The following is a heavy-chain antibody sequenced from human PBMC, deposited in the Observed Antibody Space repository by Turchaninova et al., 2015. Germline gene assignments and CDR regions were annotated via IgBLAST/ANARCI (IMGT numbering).Heavy chain of an antibody. Sequence: QVQLVESGGGVVQPGRSLSLACAASGLDFISYSMHWVRQAPGKGLQWVAVILFDGINKYYADSVKGRFTISRDNSKNTLYLQMNSLRLDDTAVYYCARGPFMVRGGTDYWGQGTLVTVSS. CDR1: GLDFISYS. V-gene: IGHV3-30-3*01. D-gene: IGHD3-10*01. CDR2: ILFDGINK. CDR3: ARGPFMVRGGTDY. J-gene: IGHJ4*02.